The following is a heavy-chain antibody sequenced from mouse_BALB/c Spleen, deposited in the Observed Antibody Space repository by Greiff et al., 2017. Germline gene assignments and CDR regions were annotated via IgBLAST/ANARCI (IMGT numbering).Heavy chain of an antibody. J-gene: IGHJ2*01. CDR2: IYPYNGGT. V-gene: IGHV1S29*02. Sequence: EVMLVESGPELVKPGASVKISCKASGYTFTDYNMHWVKQSHGKSLEWIGYIYPYNGGTGYNQKFKSKATLTVDNSSSTAYMELRSLTSEDSAVYYCARGSYYVDYWGQGTTLTVSS. CDR1: GYTFTDYN. CDR3: ARGSYYVDY. D-gene: IGHD1-1*01.